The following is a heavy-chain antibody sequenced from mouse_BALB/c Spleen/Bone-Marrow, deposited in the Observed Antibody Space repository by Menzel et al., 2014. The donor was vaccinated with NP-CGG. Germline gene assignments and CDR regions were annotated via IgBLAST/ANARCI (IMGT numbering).Heavy chain of an antibody. J-gene: IGHJ4*01. Sequence: QVHVKQSGAELVRPGASVKVSCKASGYTSTSYWINWVKQRPGQGLEWIGNIYPSDSYTNYNQNFKDKATLTVDKSSSTAYMQLSSPTSEDSAVYYCTRQYGNYYAMDYWGQGTSVTVSS. D-gene: IGHD2-10*02. CDR3: TRQYGNYYAMDY. CDR2: IYPSDSYT. V-gene: IGHV1-69*02. CDR1: GYTSTSYW.